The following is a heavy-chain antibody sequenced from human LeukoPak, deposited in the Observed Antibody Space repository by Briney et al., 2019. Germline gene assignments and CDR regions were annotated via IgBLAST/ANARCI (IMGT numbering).Heavy chain of an antibody. CDR2: IRSDGTNK. CDR3: ARGADGVSSNSRGWFDP. J-gene: IGHJ5*02. D-gene: IGHD2-15*01. CDR1: GFTFSSYG. V-gene: IGHV3-30*02. Sequence: GALRLSCAASGFTFSSYGMHWVRQAPGKGLEWVAFIRSDGTNKYYADSVKGRFTISRDNSKNTLYLQMNSLRAEDTAVYSCARGADGVSSNSRGWFDPWGQGTLVTVSS.